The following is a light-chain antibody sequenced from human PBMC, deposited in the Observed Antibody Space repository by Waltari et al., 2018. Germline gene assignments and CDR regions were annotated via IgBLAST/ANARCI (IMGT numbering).Light chain of an antibody. Sequence: SFELTQPPSMSVSPGQTARITCSGDALPSQYVYWYQQRPGQAPILIIDKDTERPSGIPERFSGSTSGTTVTLTISGVQAEDEAGYYCQSTDSSGTYVFGTGTKVTVL. CDR2: KDT. CDR1: ALPSQY. CDR3: QSTDSSGTYV. V-gene: IGLV3-25*03. J-gene: IGLJ1*01.